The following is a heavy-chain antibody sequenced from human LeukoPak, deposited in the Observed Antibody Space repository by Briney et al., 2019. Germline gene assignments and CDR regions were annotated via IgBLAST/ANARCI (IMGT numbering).Heavy chain of an antibody. Sequence: GGSLRLSCAASGFTFSSYGMNWVRQAPGKGLEWVSGISDSGVGTKHADSVKGRFTISRDNSKNTLYLQMNSLRAEDTAVYYCARAGGWGYSSSSGYYFDYWGQGTLVTVSS. CDR1: GFTFSSYG. CDR3: ARAGGWGYSSSSGYYFDY. J-gene: IGHJ4*02. D-gene: IGHD6-6*01. V-gene: IGHV3-23*01. CDR2: ISDSGVGT.